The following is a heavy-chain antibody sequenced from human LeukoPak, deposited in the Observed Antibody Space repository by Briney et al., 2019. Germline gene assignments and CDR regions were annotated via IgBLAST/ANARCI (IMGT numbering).Heavy chain of an antibody. CDR1: GGAFNNYT. D-gene: IGHD2-2*01. J-gene: IGHJ5*02. CDR3: ARGYGGSLPAATLTDWFDP. V-gene: IGHV1-69*02. CDR2: IIPILGIA. Sequence: SVKVSCKASGGAFNNYTVNWVRQAPGQGLEWMGRIIPILGIANYAQKFQGRVTLTADTSTSTVYMELSSLRSEDTAVYYCARGYGGSLPAATLTDWFDPWGRGSLVTVSS.